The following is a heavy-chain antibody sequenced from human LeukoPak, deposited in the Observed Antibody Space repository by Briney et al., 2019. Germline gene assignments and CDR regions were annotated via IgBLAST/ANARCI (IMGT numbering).Heavy chain of an antibody. J-gene: IGHJ4*02. CDR2: IYYSGST. CDR1: GGSISSGTYY. D-gene: IGHD3-3*01. CDR3: ARVPYDFWSGYYDY. Sequence: SETLSLTCTVSGGSISSGTYYWGWIRQPPGKGLEWIGSIYYSGSTYYNPSLKSRVTISVDTSKKQFSLKLSSVTAAETAVYYCARVPYDFWSGYYDYWGQGTLVTVSS. V-gene: IGHV4-39*01.